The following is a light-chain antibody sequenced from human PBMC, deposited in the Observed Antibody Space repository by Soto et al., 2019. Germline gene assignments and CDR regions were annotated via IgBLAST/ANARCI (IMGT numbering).Light chain of an antibody. CDR3: QQVNSYPQT. CDR2: AAF. CDR1: QGIGTY. J-gene: IGKJ5*01. V-gene: IGKV1-9*01. Sequence: ILLTQSPSTLSASLGDRVTITCRASQGIGTYLACYQQKPGKAPKLLIYAAFTLHSGVPARFSGSRSGTDFTLTISSLQPEDFATYYCQQVNSYPQTFGQGTRLEI.